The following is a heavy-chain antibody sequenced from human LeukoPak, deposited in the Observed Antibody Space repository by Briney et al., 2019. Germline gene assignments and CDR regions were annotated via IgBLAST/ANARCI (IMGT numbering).Heavy chain of an antibody. V-gene: IGHV4-59*01. CDR3: ARGLGSRYYFYS. J-gene: IGHJ4*02. D-gene: IGHD3-10*01. Sequence: PSETLSLTCTVSGGSISNYYWSWIRQPPGKGLEWIGYLYYSGSTNYNPSLKSRVTISGDTSKNQFSLKLTSVTAADTAVYYCARGLGSRYYFYSWGQGTLVTVSS. CDR1: GGSISNYY. CDR2: LYYSGST.